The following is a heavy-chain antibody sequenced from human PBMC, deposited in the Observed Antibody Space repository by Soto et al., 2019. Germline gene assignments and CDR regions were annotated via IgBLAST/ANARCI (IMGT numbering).Heavy chain of an antibody. D-gene: IGHD3-9*01. V-gene: IGHV3-23*01. CDR2: IGGSGGST. J-gene: IGHJ3*02. Sequence: GGSLRLSCAASGFTFSSYAMSWVRQAPGKGLEWVSAIGGSGGSTYYADSVKGRFTISRDNSKNTLYLQMNSLRAEDTAVYYCAKGGGRYYDILTGYRNDAFDIWGQGTMVTVSS. CDR3: AKGGGRYYDILTGYRNDAFDI. CDR1: GFTFSSYA.